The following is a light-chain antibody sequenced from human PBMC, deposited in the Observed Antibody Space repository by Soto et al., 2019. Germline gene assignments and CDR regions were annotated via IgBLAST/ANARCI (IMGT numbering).Light chain of an antibody. Sequence: DIQMTQSPSTLSASVGDRVTITCRAIQSISTWWAWYQQKPGKAPKLLIYKPSNLERGVPSRFSGRGSGTEFTLTVTSLQPDDLASYYCQQYNGYSGTFGQGSKVEI. CDR2: KPS. V-gene: IGKV1-5*03. CDR3: QQYNGYSGT. J-gene: IGKJ1*01. CDR1: QSISTW.